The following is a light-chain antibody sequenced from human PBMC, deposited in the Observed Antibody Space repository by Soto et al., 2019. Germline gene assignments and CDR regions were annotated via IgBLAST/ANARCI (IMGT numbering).Light chain of an antibody. CDR1: QGIGDT. CDR2: GAS. Sequence: QSPATLSVSPGEGASLSCRASQGIGDTLAWYQQKPGQAPRLLIYGASNRATGIPARFSGSGSGTDFTLTINRLQSEDFAVYYCETYKDRPHSFGGGTKVDIK. V-gene: IGKV3D-15*01. CDR3: ETYKDRPHS. J-gene: IGKJ4*01.